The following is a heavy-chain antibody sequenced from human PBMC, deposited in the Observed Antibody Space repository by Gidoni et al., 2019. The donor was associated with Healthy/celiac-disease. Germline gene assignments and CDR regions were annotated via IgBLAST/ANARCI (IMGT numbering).Heavy chain of an antibody. Sequence: EVQLVASGGVVVQPGGSLRLPCAASGFTFDDYPMHWVRQATGKGLEWVSLISWDGGSTYYADSVKGRFTISRDNSKNSLYLQMNSLRTEDTALYYCAKDALYSSSYFDYWGQGTLVTVSS. J-gene: IGHJ4*02. CDR2: ISWDGGST. D-gene: IGHD6-13*01. CDR1: GFTFDDYP. V-gene: IGHV3-43*01. CDR3: AKDALYSSSYFDY.